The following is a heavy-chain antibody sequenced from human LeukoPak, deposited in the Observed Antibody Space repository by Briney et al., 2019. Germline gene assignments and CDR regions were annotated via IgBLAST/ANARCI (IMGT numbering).Heavy chain of an antibody. Sequence: GESLKISCKGSGYRFTTYWIGWVRQMPGKGLECMGIIYPGDSDTRYSPSFQGQVTISADKSISTAYLQWSSLKASDTAMYYCARGGQDSSGYYYSLGYWGQGTLVTVSS. CDR1: GYRFTTYW. CDR2: IYPGDSDT. V-gene: IGHV5-51*01. J-gene: IGHJ4*02. D-gene: IGHD3-22*01. CDR3: ARGGQDSSGYYYSLGY.